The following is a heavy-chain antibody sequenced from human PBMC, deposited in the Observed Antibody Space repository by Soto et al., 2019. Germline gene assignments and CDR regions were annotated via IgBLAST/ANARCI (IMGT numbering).Heavy chain of an antibody. CDR3: AKDRAYCGGDCYSYYFDY. D-gene: IGHD2-21*02. V-gene: IGHV3-23*01. CDR2: ISGSGGST. Sequence: GGSLRLSCAASGFTFSSYAMSWVRQAPGKGLEWVSAISGSGGSTYYADSVKGRFTISRDNSKNTLYLQMNSLRAEDTAVYYCAKDRAYCGGDCYSYYFDYWGQGTLVTVSS. J-gene: IGHJ4*02. CDR1: GFTFSSYA.